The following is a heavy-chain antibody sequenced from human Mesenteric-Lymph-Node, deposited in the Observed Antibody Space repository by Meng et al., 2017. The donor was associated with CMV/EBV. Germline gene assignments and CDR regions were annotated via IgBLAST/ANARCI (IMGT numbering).Heavy chain of an antibody. D-gene: IGHD1-26*01. CDR1: GFAFSTYA. J-gene: IGHJ4*02. V-gene: IGHV3-23*01. CDR3: TKTTGALVGAADY. CDR2: ISNSGGGS. Sequence: GWSLRLSCAPSGFAFSTYAMNWVRQAPGKGLEWVSTISNSGGGSYYADSVKGRFNISRDNSRNTLYLQMSSLRADDTDIYYCTKTTGALVGAADYWGQGTLVTVSS.